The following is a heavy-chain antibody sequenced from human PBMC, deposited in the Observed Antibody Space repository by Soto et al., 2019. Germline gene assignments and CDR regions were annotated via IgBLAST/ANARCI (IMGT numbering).Heavy chain of an antibody. J-gene: IGHJ2*01. V-gene: IGHV3-23*01. CDR2: ISGSGGST. CDR3: AQLPLTLVVVAPFWYCDL. CDR1: GFTFSSFA. Sequence: EVQLLESGGGLVQPGGSLRLSCAASGFTFSSFAMSWVRQAPGKGLEWVSAISGSGGSTYYADSVKGRFTISRDNSKNTLYLHMHRQRAGDTAVYYCAQLPLTLVVVAPFWYCDLWGRGTLVTVSS. D-gene: IGHD2-15*01.